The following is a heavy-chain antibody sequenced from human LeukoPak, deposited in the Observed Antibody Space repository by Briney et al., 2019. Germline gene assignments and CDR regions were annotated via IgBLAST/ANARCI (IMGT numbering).Heavy chain of an antibody. V-gene: IGHV4-59*01. CDR3: ARGTLAYYYYYGMDV. CDR2: IYYSGST. J-gene: IGHJ6*02. Sequence: SETLSLTCTVSGGSISSYYWSWIRQPPGKGLEWIGYIYYSGSTNYNPSLKSRVTISVDTSKNQFSLKLGSVTAADTAVYYCARGTLAYYYYYGMDVWGQGTTVTVSS. CDR1: GGSISSYY.